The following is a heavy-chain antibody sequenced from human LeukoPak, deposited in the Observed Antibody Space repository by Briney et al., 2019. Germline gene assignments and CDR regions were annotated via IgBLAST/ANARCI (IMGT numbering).Heavy chain of an antibody. V-gene: IGHV3-23*01. J-gene: IGHJ4*02. Sequence: GGSLRLSCAASGFTFSSYAMSWVRQAPGKGLEWVSVIRPIGGTTYYADSVKGRFTISRDNSKNTLYLQMNSLRAEDTAAYYCAKAETYYYGSGSPPAPFDYWGQGTLVTVSS. CDR1: GFTFSSYA. CDR3: AKAETYYYGSGSPPAPFDY. CDR2: IRPIGGTT. D-gene: IGHD3-10*01.